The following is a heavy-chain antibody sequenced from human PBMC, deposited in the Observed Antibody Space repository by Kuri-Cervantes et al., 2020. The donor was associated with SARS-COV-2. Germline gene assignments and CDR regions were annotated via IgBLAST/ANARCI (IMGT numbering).Heavy chain of an antibody. J-gene: IGHJ5*02. V-gene: IGHV4-39*07. CDR3: ARQPQWFDP. CDR2: IYYSGST. CDR1: GDSISGNSYY. Sequence: SETLSLTCTLSGDSISGNSYYWGWIRQPPGKGLEWIGSIYYSGSTYYKSSLTSRVTISVDTSKNQFSLKLSSVTAADTAVYYCARQPQWFDPWGQGTLVTVSS.